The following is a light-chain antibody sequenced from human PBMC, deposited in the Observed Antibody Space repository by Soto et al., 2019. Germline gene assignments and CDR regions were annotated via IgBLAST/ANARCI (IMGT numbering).Light chain of an antibody. Sequence: EIVLTQSPGTLSLSPGERATLSCRASQSVSSTYLAWYQQKPGQAPRLLIYSASRRATGIPDRFSGSGSGTXXXXXXXRXEPEDFXXXXXQQYGSSYTFGQGTKLEIK. CDR3: QQYGSSYT. CDR1: QSVSSTY. J-gene: IGKJ2*01. CDR2: SAS. V-gene: IGKV3-20*01.